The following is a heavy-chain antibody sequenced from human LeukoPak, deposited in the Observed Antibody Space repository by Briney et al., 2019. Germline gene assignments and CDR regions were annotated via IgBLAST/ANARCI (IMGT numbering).Heavy chain of an antibody. CDR3: ARIGVSRAAAGRYTDAFDI. J-gene: IGHJ3*02. CDR1: GYTLTELS. CDR2: FDPEDGET. V-gene: IGHV1-24*01. Sequence: ASVKVSCKVSGYTLTELSMHWVRQAPGKGLVWMGGFDPEDGETIYAQKFQGRVTMTEDTSTDTAYMELSSLRSEDTAVYYCARIGVSRAAAGRYTDAFDIWGQGTVVTVSS. D-gene: IGHD6-13*01.